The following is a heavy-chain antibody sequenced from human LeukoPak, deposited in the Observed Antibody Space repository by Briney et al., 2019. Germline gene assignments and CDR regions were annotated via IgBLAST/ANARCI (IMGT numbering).Heavy chain of an antibody. Sequence: GGSLRLSCAASGFTVSSNYMSWVRQAPGKGLEWVSVIYSGGSTYYADSVKGRFTISRDNAKNSLYLQMNSLRAEDTAVYYCARDSTGCSGANCRMGGYYFDYWGQGTLVTVSS. D-gene: IGHD2-15*01. CDR1: GFTVSSNY. V-gene: IGHV3-53*01. CDR3: ARDSTGCSGANCRMGGYYFDY. J-gene: IGHJ4*02. CDR2: IYSGGST.